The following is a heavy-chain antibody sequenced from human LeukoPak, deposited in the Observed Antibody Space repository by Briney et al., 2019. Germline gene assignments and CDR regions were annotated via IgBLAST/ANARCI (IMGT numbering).Heavy chain of an antibody. CDR1: GYTFTSYD. CDR2: ISGYNGDT. CDR3: ASGGYDRKILYY. J-gene: IGHJ4*02. D-gene: IGHD5-12*01. V-gene: IGHV1-18*01. Sequence: ASVKVSCKASGYTFTSYDISWVRQAPGQGLEWMGWISGYNGDTNYAQKLQGRVTMTTDTSTSTAYMELRSLRSDDTAVYYCASGGYDRKILYYWGQGTLVTVSS.